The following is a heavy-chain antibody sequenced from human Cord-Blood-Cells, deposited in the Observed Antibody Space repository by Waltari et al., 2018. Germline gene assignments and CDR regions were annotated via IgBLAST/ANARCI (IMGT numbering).Heavy chain of an antibody. Sequence: QVQLVQSGAEVKKPGASVKVSCKVSGYTLTELSMHWVRQAPGKGLEWMGGIEPEDGETNYAQKFQGRVTMTEETSTDTAYMELSSLRSEDTAVYYCATDPLRWYDAFDIWGQGTMVTVSS. D-gene: IGHD6-13*01. CDR2: IEPEDGET. CDR3: ATDPLRWYDAFDI. J-gene: IGHJ3*02. CDR1: GYTLTELS. V-gene: IGHV1-24*01.